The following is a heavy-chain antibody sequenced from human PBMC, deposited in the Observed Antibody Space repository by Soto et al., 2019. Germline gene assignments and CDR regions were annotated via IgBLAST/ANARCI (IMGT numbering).Heavy chain of an antibody. CDR2: IIPIFGTA. J-gene: IGHJ6*02. D-gene: IGHD6-6*01. CDR3: ARVPYSSSLYYYYGMDV. Sequence: SVKVSCKASGGTFSSYAISWVRQAPGQGLEWMGGIIPIFGTANYAQKFQGRVTITADESTSTAYMELSSLRSEDTAVYYCARVPYSSSLYYYYGMDVWGQGTTVTV. CDR1: GGTFSSYA. V-gene: IGHV1-69*13.